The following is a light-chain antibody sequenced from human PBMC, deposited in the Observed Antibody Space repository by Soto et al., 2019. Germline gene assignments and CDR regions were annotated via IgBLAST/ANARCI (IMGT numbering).Light chain of an antibody. V-gene: IGKV3-15*01. CDR1: QSVSSN. Sequence: EVVMTQSPATLSVSPGERATLSCRASQSVSSNLAWYQQKVGQAPRLLIYRASTRATGIPTRFSGSGSGTEFTLTISSLQSEDFAVYYCQQHNNWPLTFGGGTKVEIK. CDR2: RAS. CDR3: QQHNNWPLT. J-gene: IGKJ4*01.